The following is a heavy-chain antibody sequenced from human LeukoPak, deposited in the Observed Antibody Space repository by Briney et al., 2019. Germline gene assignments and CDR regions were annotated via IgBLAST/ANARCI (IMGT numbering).Heavy chain of an antibody. Sequence: SETLSLTCTVSGYSISSGYYWGWIRQPPGKGLEWIGSIYHSGSTYYNPSLKSRVTISVDTSKNQFSLKLSSVTAADTAVYYCARGDIVVVVAASFFVYWGQGTLVTVSS. J-gene: IGHJ4*02. V-gene: IGHV4-38-2*02. CDR1: GYSISSGYY. CDR3: ARGDIVVVVAASFFVY. D-gene: IGHD2-15*01. CDR2: IYHSGST.